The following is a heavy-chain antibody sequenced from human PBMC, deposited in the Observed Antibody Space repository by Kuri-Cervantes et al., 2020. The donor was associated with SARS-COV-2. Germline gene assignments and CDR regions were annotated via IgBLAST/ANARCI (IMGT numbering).Heavy chain of an antibody. J-gene: IGHJ2*01. CDR3: ARGVDVDTAMVPYFDL. V-gene: IGHV4-38-2*02. Sequence: SETLSLTCTVSGYSISSGYYWGWIRQPPGKGLEWIGSIYHSGSTYYNPSLKSRVTISVDTSKNQFSLKLSSVTAADTAVYYCARGVDVDTAMVPYFDLWGRGTLVTVSS. CDR1: GYSISSGYY. D-gene: IGHD5-18*01. CDR2: IYHSGST.